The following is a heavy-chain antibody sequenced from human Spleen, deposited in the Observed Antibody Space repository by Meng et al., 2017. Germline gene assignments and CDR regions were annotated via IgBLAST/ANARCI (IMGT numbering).Heavy chain of an antibody. Sequence: ASVKVSCKASGGTFSSYAISWVRQAPGQGLEWMGRINPNSGGTNYAQKFQGRVTMTRDTSISTAYMELSRLRSDDTAVYYCARGYSSGGIDYWGQGTLVTVSS. CDR3: ARGYSSGGIDY. V-gene: IGHV1-2*06. CDR2: INPNSGGT. D-gene: IGHD6-19*01. CDR1: GGTFSSYA. J-gene: IGHJ4*02.